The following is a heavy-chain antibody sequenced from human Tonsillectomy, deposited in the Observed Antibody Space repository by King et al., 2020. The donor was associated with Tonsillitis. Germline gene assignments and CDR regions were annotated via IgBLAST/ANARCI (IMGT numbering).Heavy chain of an antibody. J-gene: IGHJ4*02. D-gene: IGHD6-19*01. Sequence: VQLVESGGGVVQPGRSLRLSCAASGFSFSSYGMHWVRQAPGKGLEWVAVISFDESRKNYADSVKGRFTISRDNSNNTLYLQMNSLRAEDTAVYYCARARLYSSGWGIDDWGQGALLTVSS. CDR1: GFSFSSYG. V-gene: IGHV3-30*19. CDR3: ARARLYSSGWGIDD. CDR2: ISFDESRK.